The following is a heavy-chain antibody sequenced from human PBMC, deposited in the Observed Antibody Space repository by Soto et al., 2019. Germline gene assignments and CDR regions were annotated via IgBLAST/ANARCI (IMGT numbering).Heavy chain of an antibody. Sequence: GGSLRLSCAASGFTFSSYWMHWVRQAPGKGLVWVSRINSDGSSTSYADSVKGRFTISRDNAKNTLYLQMNSLRAEDTAVYYCARDQGVMRSSWYTSKYNFDYWGQGTLVTVSS. CDR2: INSDGSST. J-gene: IGHJ4*02. D-gene: IGHD6-13*01. V-gene: IGHV3-74*01. CDR3: ARDQGVMRSSWYTSKYNFDY. CDR1: GFTFSSYW.